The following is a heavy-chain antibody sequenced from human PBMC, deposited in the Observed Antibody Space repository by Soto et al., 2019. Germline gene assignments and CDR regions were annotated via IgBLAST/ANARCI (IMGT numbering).Heavy chain of an antibody. CDR1: GGSFSGYY. V-gene: IGHV4-34*01. D-gene: IGHD2-2*01. CDR3: ARGLVPAAQNGAYFDY. CDR2: INHSGST. Sequence: SEPLSLPCAVYGGSFSGYYWSWIRQPPGKGLEWIGEINHSGSTNYNPSLKSRVTISVDTSKNQFSLKLSSVTAADTAVYYCARGLVPAAQNGAYFDYWGQGTLVTVSS. J-gene: IGHJ4*02.